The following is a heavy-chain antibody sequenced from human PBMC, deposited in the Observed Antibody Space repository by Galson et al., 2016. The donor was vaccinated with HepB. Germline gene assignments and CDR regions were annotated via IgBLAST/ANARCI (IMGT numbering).Heavy chain of an antibody. V-gene: IGHV3-21*01. CDR1: GFTFSSYS. D-gene: IGHD6-13*01. Sequence: SLRLSCAASGFTFSSYSMNWVRQVPGKGLEWVSSISTRTSYIDCADSVKGRFTISRDNAKNSLYLQMNSLRAEDTAVYYCARASSSSSWYLPGYYYDMDVWGQGTTVTVSS. J-gene: IGHJ6*02. CDR2: ISTRTSYI. CDR3: ARASSSSSWYLPGYYYDMDV.